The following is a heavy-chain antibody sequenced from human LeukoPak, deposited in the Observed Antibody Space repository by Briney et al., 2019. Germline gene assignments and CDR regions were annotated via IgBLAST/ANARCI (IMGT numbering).Heavy chain of an antibody. J-gene: IGHJ4*02. CDR2: INHSGST. CDR1: GGSFSGYY. CDR3: ARGRYSSSWYRGGNFDY. Sequence: SETLSLTCAVYGGSFSGYYWSWIHQPPGKGLEWIGEINHSGSTNYNPSLKSRVTISVDTSKNQFSLKLSSVTAADTAVYYCARGRYSSSWYRGGNFDYWGQGTLVTVSS. V-gene: IGHV4-34*01. D-gene: IGHD6-13*01.